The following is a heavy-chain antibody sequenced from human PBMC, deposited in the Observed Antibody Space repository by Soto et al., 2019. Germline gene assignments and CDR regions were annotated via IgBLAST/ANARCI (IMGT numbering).Heavy chain of an antibody. CDR3: AKEGRSGPLPPWDIVVVPAAMPDY. CDR2: ISGSGGST. J-gene: IGHJ4*02. CDR1: GFTFSSYA. V-gene: IGHV3-23*01. Sequence: GVPLRLYCAASGFTFSSYAMSCFRQAPGKGLEWVSAISGSGGSTYYADSVKGRFTISRDNSKNTLYLQMNSLRAEDTAVYYCAKEGRSGPLPPWDIVVVPAAMPDYWGQGTLVTVSS. D-gene: IGHD2-2*01.